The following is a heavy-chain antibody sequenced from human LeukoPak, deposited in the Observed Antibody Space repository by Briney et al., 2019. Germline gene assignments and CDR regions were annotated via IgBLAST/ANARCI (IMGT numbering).Heavy chain of an antibody. J-gene: IGHJ3*02. V-gene: IGHV3-21*01. CDR2: ISSSSSYI. CDR3: AKDQGRGSTSRPGAFDI. CDR1: GFTFSSYS. Sequence: PGGSLRLSCAASGFTFSSYSMNWVRQAPGKGLEWVSSISSSSSYIYYADSVKGRFTISRDNAKNSLYLQMNSLRAEDTAVYYCAKDQGRGSTSRPGAFDIWGQGTMVTVSS. D-gene: IGHD2-2*01.